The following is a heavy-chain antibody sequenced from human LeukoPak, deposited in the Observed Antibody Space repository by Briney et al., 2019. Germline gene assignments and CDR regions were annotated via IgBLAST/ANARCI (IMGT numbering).Heavy chain of an antibody. J-gene: IGHJ3*02. Sequence: PSETLSLTCTVSGASIRSGDYYWSWTRQPPGKGLEWIGYIYDSGSTYYNPSLKSRITISVDTSENRFSLKLSSVTATDTAVYYCARDCSGGSCYGAFDIWGQGTMVTVSS. CDR3: ARDCSGGSCYGAFDI. CDR2: IYDSGST. CDR1: GASIRSGDYY. V-gene: IGHV4-30-4*01. D-gene: IGHD2-15*01.